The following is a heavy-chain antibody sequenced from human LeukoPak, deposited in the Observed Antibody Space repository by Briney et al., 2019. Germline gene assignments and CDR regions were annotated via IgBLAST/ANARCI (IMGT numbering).Heavy chain of an antibody. D-gene: IGHD2-21*01. CDR2: INHIGST. CDR1: GGSFSVYY. J-gene: IGHJ2*01. CDR3: ARDRPYCGGDCYPIYWYFDL. Sequence: PSETLSLTCAVYGGSFSVYYWSWIRQPPGKGLEWIGEINHIGSTNYNPSLKSRVTISVDTSKNQFSLKLSSVTAADTAVYYCARDRPYCGGDCYPIYWYFDLWGRGTLVTVSS. V-gene: IGHV4-34*01.